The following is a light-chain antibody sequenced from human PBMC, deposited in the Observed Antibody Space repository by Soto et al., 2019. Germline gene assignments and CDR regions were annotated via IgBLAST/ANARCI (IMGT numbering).Light chain of an antibody. CDR1: SSDVGGYNF. J-gene: IGLJ2*01. Sequence: QSVLTQPRSVSGSPGHSVTIFCTGTSSDVGGYNFVSWYQHHPGKAPKVLIYDVSKRPSGVPDRFSGSKSGNTASLTISGLQAEDEADYHCCSYAGTYTYVVFGGGTKVTVL. CDR2: DVS. V-gene: IGLV2-11*01. CDR3: CSYAGTYTYVV.